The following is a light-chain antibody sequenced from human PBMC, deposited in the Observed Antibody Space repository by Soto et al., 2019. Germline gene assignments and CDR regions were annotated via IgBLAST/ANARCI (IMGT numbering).Light chain of an antibody. J-gene: IGLJ1*01. CDR1: SSDVGGYNY. Sequence: QSALPQPRSVSGSPGPSVTISCTGSSSDVGGYNYVSWYQQHPGKAPKLMIYDVSKRPSGVPDRFSGSKSGNTASLTISGLQAEDEADYYCCSYAGSDTRYVFGTRTKLTVL. CDR2: DVS. V-gene: IGLV2-11*01. CDR3: CSYAGSDTRYV.